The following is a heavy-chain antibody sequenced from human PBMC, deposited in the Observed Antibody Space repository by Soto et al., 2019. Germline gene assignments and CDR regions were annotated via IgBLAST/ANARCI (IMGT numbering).Heavy chain of an antibody. V-gene: IGHV3-73*01. D-gene: IGHD2-2*02. CDR1: GFIFSGSA. CDR3: ARGQGAAIGDYYYHGMDV. CDR2: IRSRANNFAT. Sequence: GGSLRLSCASSGFIFSGSAIHWVRQASGKGLEWVGRIRSRANNFATSSAASVKGRFTFSRDDSKNTAYLQMNTLKPEDTAVYYCARGQGAAIGDYYYHGMDVWGQGTTVTVSS. J-gene: IGHJ6*02.